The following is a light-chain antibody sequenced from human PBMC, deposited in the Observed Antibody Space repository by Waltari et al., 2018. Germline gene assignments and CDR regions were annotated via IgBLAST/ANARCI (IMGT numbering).Light chain of an antibody. CDR3: MQALQIPDT. CDR2: LAS. Sequence: DIVMTQSPLSLPVTPGEPASISCRFSQSLLHSNGYNYLDWYVQKPGQSPQLLIYLASTRASGVPDRFSGSGSGTDFTLEISRVEAEDVGIYYCMQALQIPDTFGQGTRLEIK. V-gene: IGKV2-28*01. CDR1: QSLLHSNGYNY. J-gene: IGKJ5*01.